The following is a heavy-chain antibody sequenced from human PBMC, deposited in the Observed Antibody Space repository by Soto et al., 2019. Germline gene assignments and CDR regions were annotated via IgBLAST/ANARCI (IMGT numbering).Heavy chain of an antibody. Sequence: GGSLRLSCEASGFIFSNYWMHWVRQTPGTGLVWVSRISNDGSITNYADSVKGRFTISRDNAKNTLYLQMNSLRAEDTAVYYCAKDLTWNQADYWGQGALVTVS. D-gene: IGHD1-1*01. CDR2: ISNDGSIT. CDR1: GFIFSNYW. J-gene: IGHJ4*02. CDR3: AKDLTWNQADY. V-gene: IGHV3-74*01.